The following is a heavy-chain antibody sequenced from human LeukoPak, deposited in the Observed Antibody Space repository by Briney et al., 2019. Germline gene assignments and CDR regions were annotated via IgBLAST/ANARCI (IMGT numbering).Heavy chain of an antibody. V-gene: IGHV4-59*08. Sequence: PSETLSLTCTVSGGSISSYYWSWIRQPPGKGLEWIGYIYYSGSTNYNPSLKSRVTISVDTSKNQFSLKLSSVTAADTAVYYCSRYRTLSSHAFDIWGQGTMVTVSS. D-gene: IGHD1-14*01. CDR3: SRYRTLSSHAFDI. J-gene: IGHJ3*02. CDR1: GGSISSYY. CDR2: IYYSGST.